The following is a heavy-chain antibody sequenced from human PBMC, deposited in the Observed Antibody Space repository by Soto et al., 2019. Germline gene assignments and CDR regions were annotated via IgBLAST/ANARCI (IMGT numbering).Heavy chain of an antibody. J-gene: IGHJ4*02. D-gene: IGHD2-8*02. Sequence: EVQLLESGGGLVQPGGSLSLSCAASGFTFSSYAMSWVRQAPGKGLEWVSAISGRGGSTYYADSVKGRFTISRDNSKTTRYLQMNSLGAADTAVYYCAKANLVGDALDYWGQGTLVTVSS. CDR2: ISGRGGST. V-gene: IGHV3-23*01. CDR3: AKANLVGDALDY. CDR1: GFTFSSYA.